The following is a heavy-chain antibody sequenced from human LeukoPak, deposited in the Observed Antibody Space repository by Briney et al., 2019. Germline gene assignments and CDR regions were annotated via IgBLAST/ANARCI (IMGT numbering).Heavy chain of an antibody. V-gene: IGHV3-23*01. CDR2: ISASGGTT. J-gene: IGHJ5*02. CDR3: AKEGVAFLNCFNP. D-gene: IGHD5-12*01. Sequence: GGSLRLSCVASGFTFSNYVMSWVRQAPGKGLEWVSAISASGGTTYSADSVKGRFTISRDNSKNTLYLQMNSLRAEDTAVYYCAKEGVAFLNCFNPGGRGTLVTVSS. CDR1: GFTFSNYV.